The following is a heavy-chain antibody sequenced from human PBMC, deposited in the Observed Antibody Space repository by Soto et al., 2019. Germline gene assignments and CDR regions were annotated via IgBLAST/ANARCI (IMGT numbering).Heavy chain of an antibody. D-gene: IGHD6-13*01. Sequence: ASATLSLTCAISGYSIPSAYSRGWIRQPPGKGLEWIGSIFHSGSTYYNPSLQSRVTISVETSTHQFSLKLTSVTAGQTAVYYRARGSVRGRSLAAGAYWGQGARLSVPS. CDR3: ARGSVRGRSLAAGAY. CDR2: IFHSGST. J-gene: IGHJ4*02. V-gene: IGHV4-38-2*01. CDR1: GYSIPSAYS.